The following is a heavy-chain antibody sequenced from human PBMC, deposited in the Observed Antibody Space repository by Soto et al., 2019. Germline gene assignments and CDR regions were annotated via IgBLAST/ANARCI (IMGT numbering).Heavy chain of an antibody. J-gene: IGHJ6*02. D-gene: IGHD2-15*01. CDR1: GGTFSSYP. Sequence: QVQLVQSGAEVMQPGSSVKVSCKASGGTFSSYPIIWVRQAPGQGLEWMGGIIPIFGTANYAQKFQGRVTITADEYTSTAVMELSSLRSEDTAVYYCATAEREYCSGGICYPYYYYGMDVWGQGATVTVSS. CDR3: ATAEREYCSGGICYPYYYYGMDV. V-gene: IGHV1-69*01. CDR2: IIPIFGTA.